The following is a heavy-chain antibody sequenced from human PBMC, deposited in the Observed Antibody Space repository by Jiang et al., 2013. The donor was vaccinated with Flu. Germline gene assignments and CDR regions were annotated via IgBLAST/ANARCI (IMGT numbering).Heavy chain of an antibody. Sequence: VQLVESGGGLAQPGGSLRVSCAASGFSFNNYAMAWVRQAPGKGLEWVSAISPSGTSRYYADSVEGRFTISRDNSRNVLYLQLSNLRAEDTALYYCAKEAAVIINVGRDYFDNWGQGTLVSVAS. V-gene: IGHV3-23*04. CDR3: AKEAAVIINVGRDYFDN. D-gene: IGHD6-13*01. CDR1: GFSFNNYA. CDR2: ISPSGTSR. J-gene: IGHJ4*02.